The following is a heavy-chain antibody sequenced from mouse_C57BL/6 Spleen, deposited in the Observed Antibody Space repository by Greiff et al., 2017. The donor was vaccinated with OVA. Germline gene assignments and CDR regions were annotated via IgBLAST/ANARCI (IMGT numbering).Heavy chain of an antibody. J-gene: IGHJ4*01. CDR1: GFSLTSYG. D-gene: IGHD1-1*01. V-gene: IGHV2-4*01. Sequence: VKLMESGPGLVQPSQSLSITCTVSGFSLTSYGVHWVRQPPGKGLEWLGVIWSGGSTDYNAAFISRLSISKDNSKSQVFFKMNSLQADDTAIYYCAKDYGSHYAMDYWDQGTSVTVSS. CDR3: AKDYGSHYAMDY. CDR2: IWSGGST.